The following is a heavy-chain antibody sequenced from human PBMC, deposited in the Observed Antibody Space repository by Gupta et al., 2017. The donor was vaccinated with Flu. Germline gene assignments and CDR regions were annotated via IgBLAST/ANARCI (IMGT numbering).Heavy chain of an antibody. V-gene: IGHV4-4*09. Sequence: QVQLQDSGPGLVKPSETLSLTCTVSGDSINAYSWTWIRQPPGKGLEWIGYIYPGGITNYNPSLKSRVTLSVDASRLQVSLKLRSVTAADTAVYYCARLRVRSDWNTFKYYLMDVWGQGTTVTVSS. CDR3: ARLRVRSDWNTFKYYLMDV. CDR1: GDSINAYS. D-gene: IGHD6-19*01. J-gene: IGHJ6*03. CDR2: IYPGGIT.